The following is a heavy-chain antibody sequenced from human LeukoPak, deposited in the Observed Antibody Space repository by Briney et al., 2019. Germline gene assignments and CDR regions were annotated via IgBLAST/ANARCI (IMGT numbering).Heavy chain of an antibody. CDR3: ARDRYYYDSSGYYGFDP. J-gene: IGHJ5*02. V-gene: IGHV4-4*07. CDR1: GVSITSYY. Sequence: ASETLSLTCTVSGVSITSYYWSWIRQPAGKGLEWIGHIHTSGSTHYNPSLKSRVTMSVDTSKNQFSLKLSSVTAADTAVYYCARDRYYYDSSGYYGFDPWGQGTLVTVSS. D-gene: IGHD3-22*01. CDR2: IHTSGST.